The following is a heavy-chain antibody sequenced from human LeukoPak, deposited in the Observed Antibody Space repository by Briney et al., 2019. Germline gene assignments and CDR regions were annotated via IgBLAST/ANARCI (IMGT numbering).Heavy chain of an antibody. D-gene: IGHD3-22*01. CDR1: GFTFSTYN. V-gene: IGHV3-48*01. CDR2: INADSSTI. J-gene: IGHJ4*02. CDR3: VRDNSRGQSLGVIY. Sequence: GGSLRLSCAASGFTFSTYNMSWVRQAPGKGLEWISYINADSSTIQYADSVRGRFTTSRDNAKNSLYLQMNSLRAEDTAVYYCVRDNSRGQSLGVIYWGQGSLVTVSS.